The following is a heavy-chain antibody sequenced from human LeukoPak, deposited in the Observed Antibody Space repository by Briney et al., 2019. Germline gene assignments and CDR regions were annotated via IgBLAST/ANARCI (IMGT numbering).Heavy chain of an antibody. J-gene: IGHJ3*02. V-gene: IGHV6-1*01. CDR1: VDSVSSNSAA. Sequence: SQTLSLTCAISVDSVSSNSAAWNWIRQSPSRGLEWLGRTYYTSKWHNDYAESAKSRITINPDTSKNQFSLQLNSVTPEDMAVYYCARGPVGGAPFDIWGQGTMVTVSS. CDR3: ARGPVGGAPFDI. CDR2: TYYTSKWHN. D-gene: IGHD1-26*01.